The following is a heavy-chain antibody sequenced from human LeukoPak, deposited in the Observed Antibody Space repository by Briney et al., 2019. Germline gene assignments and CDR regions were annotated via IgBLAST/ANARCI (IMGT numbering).Heavy chain of an antibody. CDR1: GFTFSSHW. D-gene: IGHD2-21*01. V-gene: IGHV3-7*01. Sequence: GGSLRLSCAASGFTFSSHWMSWVRQVPGKGLAWVANINRDGSEEYYVDSVKGRVTISRDNAKNSLYLQMNSLRADDTAVYYCVRVLIVGSRSIFEHWGRGTLVTVSS. CDR2: INRDGSEE. CDR3: VRVLIVGSRSIFEH. J-gene: IGHJ4*02.